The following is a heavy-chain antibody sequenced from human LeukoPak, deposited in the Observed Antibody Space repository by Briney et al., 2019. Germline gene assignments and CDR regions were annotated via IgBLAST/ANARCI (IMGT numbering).Heavy chain of an antibody. D-gene: IGHD4-11*01. V-gene: IGHV3-74*01. CDR1: GFTFSSYR. J-gene: IGHJ6*02. Sequence: AGSLRLSCAASGFTFSSYRMHWVRQAPRKGLVWVSRSNSDGSGTSYADSVKGRFTISRDNAKNTLYLQMNSLRAEDTAVYDCARELTRKSPYSNTPYYYYYGMDVWGQGTTVTVSS. CDR3: ARELTRKSPYSNTPYYYYYGMDV. CDR2: SNSDGSGT.